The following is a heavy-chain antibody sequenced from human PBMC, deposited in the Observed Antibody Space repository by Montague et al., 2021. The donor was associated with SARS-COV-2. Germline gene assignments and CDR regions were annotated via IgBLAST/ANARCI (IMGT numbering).Heavy chain of an antibody. V-gene: IGHV3-7*01. CDR3: ARDGQQLGFDY. J-gene: IGHJ4*02. Sequence: SLRLSCVASGFTFSSYWMSWVRQAPGKGLEWVANIKQDGSEKYYVDSVKGRFIISRDNAENSLYLQMNSLRAEDTAVYYCARDGQQLGFDYWGQGTLVTVSS. D-gene: IGHD6-13*01. CDR2: IKQDGSEK. CDR1: GFTFSSYW.